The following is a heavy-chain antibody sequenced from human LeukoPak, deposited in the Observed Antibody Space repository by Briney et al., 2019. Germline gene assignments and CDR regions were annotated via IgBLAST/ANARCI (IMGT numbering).Heavy chain of an antibody. CDR3: VKDRENYPSGYFDY. D-gene: IGHD5-24*01. J-gene: IGHJ4*02. CDR2: ISDGGGRT. CDR1: GFTFGTYA. Sequence: GGSLRLSCAASGFTFGTYAMTWVRQAPGKGLEWVSGISDGGGRTYHADSVKGRFTISRDNSKNTLYLQMSSLRVKDTAVYYCVKDRENYPSGYFDYWGQGTLVTVSS. V-gene: IGHV3-23*01.